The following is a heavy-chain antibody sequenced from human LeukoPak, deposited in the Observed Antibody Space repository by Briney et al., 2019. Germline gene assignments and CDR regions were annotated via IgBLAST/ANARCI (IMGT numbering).Heavy chain of an antibody. V-gene: IGHV3-53*01. CDR2: IYSGGST. Sequence: GGSLRLSCSVSGLTFSNAWMNWVRQAPGKGLEWVSVIYSGGSTYYADSVKGRFTISRDNSKNTLYLQMNSLRAEDTAVYYCARKGDSSSWYNEDYWGQGTLVTVSS. J-gene: IGHJ4*02. D-gene: IGHD6-13*01. CDR3: ARKGDSSSWYNEDY. CDR1: GLTFSNAW.